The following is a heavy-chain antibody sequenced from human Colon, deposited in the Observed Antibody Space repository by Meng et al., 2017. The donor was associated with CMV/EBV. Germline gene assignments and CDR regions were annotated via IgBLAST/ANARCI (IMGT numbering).Heavy chain of an antibody. CDR1: GLTFSDFA. V-gene: IGHV3-23*01. J-gene: IGHJ4*02. Sequence: GGSLRLSCVASGLTFSDFAMHWVRQAPGKGLEWVSSINARGGSTYYAASVKGRFTISRDNSKNTVSVEMNNLRVEDTALYFCVKGRAGAGKSYFDFWGQGTLVTVSS. CDR3: VKGRAGAGKSYFDF. D-gene: IGHD6-13*01. CDR2: INARGGST.